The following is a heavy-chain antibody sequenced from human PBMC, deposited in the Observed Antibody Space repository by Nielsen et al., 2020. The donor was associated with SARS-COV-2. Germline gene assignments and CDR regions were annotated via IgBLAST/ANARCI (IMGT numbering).Heavy chain of an antibody. CDR2: ISSNGGST. J-gene: IGHJ4*02. CDR1: GFTFSSYA. D-gene: IGHD1-26*01. V-gene: IGHV3-64*02. Sequence: GGSLRLSCAASGFTFSSYAMHWVRQAPGKGLEYVSAISSNGGSTYYADSVKGRFTISRDNSKNTLYLQMGSLRAEDMAVYYCASPTLYSGREVSDYWGQGTLVTVSS. CDR3: ASPTLYSGREVSDY.